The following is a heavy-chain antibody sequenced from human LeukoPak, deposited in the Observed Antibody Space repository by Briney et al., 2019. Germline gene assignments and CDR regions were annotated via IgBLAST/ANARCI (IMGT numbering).Heavy chain of an antibody. CDR2: ISISSSTI. J-gene: IGHJ6*03. CDR3: ARDTSSSWYHYYYYYMDV. V-gene: IGHV3-48*01. Sequence: PGGSLRLSCAASGFTFSSYRMNWVRQAPGKVVELVSYISISSSTIYYADSVKGRFTISRDNAKNSLYLQMNSLRAEDTAVYYCARDTSSSWYHYYYYYMDVWGKGTTVTVSS. D-gene: IGHD6-13*01. CDR1: GFTFSSYR.